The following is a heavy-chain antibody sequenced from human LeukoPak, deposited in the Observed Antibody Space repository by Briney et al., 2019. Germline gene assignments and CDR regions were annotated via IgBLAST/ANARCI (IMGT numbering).Heavy chain of an antibody. V-gene: IGHV4-39*07. D-gene: IGHD5-24*01. J-gene: IGHJ1*01. CDR3: ARVLRDGYNYFQH. Sequence: SETLSLTCTVSGGSISSSSYYWGWIRQPPGKGLEWIGSIYYSGSTYYNPSLKSRVTISVDTSKNQFSLKLSSVTAADTAVYYCARVLRDGYNYFQHWGQGTLVTVSS. CDR2: IYYSGST. CDR1: GGSISSSSYY.